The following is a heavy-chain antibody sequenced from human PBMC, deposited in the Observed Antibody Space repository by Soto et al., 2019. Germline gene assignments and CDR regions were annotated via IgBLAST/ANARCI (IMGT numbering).Heavy chain of an antibody. CDR1: GGSISTSRYY. D-gene: IGHD3-10*01. V-gene: IGHV4-39*01. CDR3: ARQVGSGCWYFDP. J-gene: IGHJ2*01. CDR2: IFYSGTT. Sequence: QLQLQESGPGLVKPSETLSLTCTVSGGSISTSRYYWGWIRQPPGKGLEWIGSIFYSGTTYYNPSLKSRVTISVDTSKNQFSLKLTSVTAADTAVYYCARQVGSGCWYFDPWGRGTLVTVSS.